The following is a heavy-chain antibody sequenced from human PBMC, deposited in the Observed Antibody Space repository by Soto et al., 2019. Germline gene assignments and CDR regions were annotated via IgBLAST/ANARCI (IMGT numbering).Heavy chain of an antibody. CDR3: AKGGIAVGYFDY. J-gene: IGHJ4*02. CDR1: GGSFSGYY. V-gene: IGHV4-34*01. Sequence: QVQLQQWGAGLLKPSETLSLTCAVYGGSFSGYYWSWIRQPPGKGLEWIGEINHSGSTNYNPSLKRRVTISVDTSKNQFSLKLISVTAADTAVYYCAKGGIAVGYFDYWGQGTLVTVSS. CDR2: INHSGST. D-gene: IGHD6-19*01.